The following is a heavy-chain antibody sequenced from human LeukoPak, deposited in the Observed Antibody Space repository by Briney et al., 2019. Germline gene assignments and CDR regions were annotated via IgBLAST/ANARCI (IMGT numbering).Heavy chain of an antibody. CDR2: TNLHGTTV. J-gene: IGHJ4*02. D-gene: IGHD3-16*01. CDR3: ASAYTYVRLGDH. CDR1: GLSFSNYW. Sequence: GGSLSLSCAVSGLSFSNYWMHWVRQAPGKGLVWVARTNLHGTTVDYADSVKGRFTISRDNAKNTLFLQMNSLRAEDTAVYYCASAYTYVRLGDHWGQGTLVTVSS. V-gene: IGHV3-74*01.